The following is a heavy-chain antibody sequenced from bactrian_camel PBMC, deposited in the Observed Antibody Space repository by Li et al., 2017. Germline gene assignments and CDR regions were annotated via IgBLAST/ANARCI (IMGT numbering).Heavy chain of an antibody. D-gene: IGHD2*01. V-gene: IGHV3S26*01. J-gene: IGHJ4*01. CDR1: GYTYISYC. Sequence: QVQLVESGGGSVQAGGSLRLSCVASGYTYISYCMAWFRQAPGKEREGVATLDSAERATYGDFVKGRFTISKDNAKNTLYLQMDNLQPEDTAMYYCAASVGGQYCSAPYLIRAQEKGTAYRGQGTQVTV. CDR3: AASVGGQYCSAPYLIRAQEKGTAY. CDR2: LDSAERA.